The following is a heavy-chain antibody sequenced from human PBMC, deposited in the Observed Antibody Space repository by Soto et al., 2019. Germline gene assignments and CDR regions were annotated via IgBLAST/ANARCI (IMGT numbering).Heavy chain of an antibody. CDR3: ARDGRYFDWLYP. V-gene: IGHV3-30-3*01. CDR2: ISYDGSNK. CDR1: GFTFSSYA. D-gene: IGHD3-9*01. Sequence: QVQLVESGGGVVQPGRSLRLSRAASGFTFSSYAMHWVRQAPGKGLEWVAVISYDGSNKYYADSVKGRFTISRDNPKNELYLQMNSLRAEDTAVYYCARDGRYFDWLYPWGQGTLVPVSS. J-gene: IGHJ5*02.